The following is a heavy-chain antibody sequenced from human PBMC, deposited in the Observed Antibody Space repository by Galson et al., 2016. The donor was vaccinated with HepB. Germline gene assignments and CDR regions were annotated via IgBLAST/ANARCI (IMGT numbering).Heavy chain of an antibody. CDR1: GFTFSTYA. V-gene: IGHV3-23*01. Sequence: SLRLSCAASGFTFSTYAMSWVRQAPGKGLEWVSGISGSGGSSYYADSVKGRFAISRDNSKNTLYLHMSSLRAEDTAVYYCAKWGDCRTTRCWEGGFGYWGQGTLVTVSS. CDR2: ISGSGGSS. D-gene: IGHD2-2*01. CDR3: AKWGDCRTTRCWEGGFGY. J-gene: IGHJ4*02.